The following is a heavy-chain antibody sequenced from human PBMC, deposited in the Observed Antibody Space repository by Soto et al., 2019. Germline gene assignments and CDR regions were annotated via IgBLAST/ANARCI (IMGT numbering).Heavy chain of an antibody. CDR3: ARRDSGPRRSLEHFEF. J-gene: IGHJ4*02. CDR2: IYPGDSDT. V-gene: IGHV5-51*01. Sequence: PGESLKISCKGSGYSFTTYWIAWVRQMPGKGLEWMGIIYPGDSDTTYSPSFQGQVTISADKSISTAYLQWSSLKASDTAIYYCARRDSGPRRSLEHFEFWGQGTLVTVSS. CDR1: GYSFTTYW.